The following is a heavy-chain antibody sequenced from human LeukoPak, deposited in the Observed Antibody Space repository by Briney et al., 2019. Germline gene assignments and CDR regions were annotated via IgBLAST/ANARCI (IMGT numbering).Heavy chain of an antibody. V-gene: IGHV3-48*03. CDR1: GVTFSSYE. J-gene: IGHJ4*02. CDR3: AVATIKDYLDY. Sequence: GGSLRLSCAASGVTFSSYEMNWVRQAPGKGLEWVSYISSSGSTIYYADSVKGRFTISRDNAKNSLYLQMNSLRAEDTAVYYCAVATIKDYLDYWGQGTLVTVSS. CDR2: ISSSGSTI. D-gene: IGHD5-24*01.